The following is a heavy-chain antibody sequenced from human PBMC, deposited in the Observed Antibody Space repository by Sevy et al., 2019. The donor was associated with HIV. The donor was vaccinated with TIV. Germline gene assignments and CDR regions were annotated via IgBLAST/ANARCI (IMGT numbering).Heavy chain of an antibody. V-gene: IGHV4-34*01. CDR1: GGSFSGYY. Sequence: SETLCLTCAVYGGSFSGYYWSWIRQPPGKGLEWVGEINHSGSANYNPSLKSRVTISVDTSDNQFSLKLSSVTAADTAVYYCARHCSGSSCSHAFDIWGQGTMVTVSS. D-gene: IGHD2-2*01. CDR3: ARHCSGSSCSHAFDI. J-gene: IGHJ3*02. CDR2: INHSGSA.